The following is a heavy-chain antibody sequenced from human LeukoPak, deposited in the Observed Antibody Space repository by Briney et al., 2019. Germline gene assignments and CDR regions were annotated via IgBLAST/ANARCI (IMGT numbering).Heavy chain of an antibody. V-gene: IGHV1-69*04. D-gene: IGHD6-19*01. CDR1: GGTFSSYA. J-gene: IGHJ3*02. Sequence: ASVKVSCKASGGTFSSYAISWVRQAPGQGLEWMGRIIPILGIANYAQKFQGRVTITAGKSTSTAYMELSSPRSEDTAVYYCARAFHSSGWYPDAFDIWGQGTMVTVSS. CDR3: ARAFHSSGWYPDAFDI. CDR2: IIPILGIA.